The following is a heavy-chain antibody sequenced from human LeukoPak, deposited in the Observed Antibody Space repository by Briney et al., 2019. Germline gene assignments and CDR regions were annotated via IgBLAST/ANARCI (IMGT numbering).Heavy chain of an antibody. CDR3: AGYSGSHLGAGAEYFQH. Sequence: SETLSLTCTVSGASISSSSYYWAWIRQPPGEGLEWIGSMDYSGSTYYEPSLKSRVTISVDTSKNQFSLKLSSVTAADTAVYYCAGYSGSHLGAGAEYFQHWGQGTLVTVSS. D-gene: IGHD1-26*01. V-gene: IGHV4-39*01. CDR2: MDYSGST. J-gene: IGHJ1*01. CDR1: GASISSSSYY.